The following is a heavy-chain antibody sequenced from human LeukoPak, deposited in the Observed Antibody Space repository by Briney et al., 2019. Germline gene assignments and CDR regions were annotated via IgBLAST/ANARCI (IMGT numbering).Heavy chain of an antibody. V-gene: IGHV4-30-4*08. CDR1: GGSISSSSYY. J-gene: IGHJ6*02. Sequence: PSETLSLTCTVSGGSISSSSYYWGWIRQPPGKGLEWIGYIYYSGSTYYNPSLKSRVTISVDTSKNQFSLKLSSVTAADTAVYYCARDLDYGDYGPRTSGYGMDVWGQGTTVTVSS. CDR2: IYYSGST. D-gene: IGHD4-17*01. CDR3: ARDLDYGDYGPRTSGYGMDV.